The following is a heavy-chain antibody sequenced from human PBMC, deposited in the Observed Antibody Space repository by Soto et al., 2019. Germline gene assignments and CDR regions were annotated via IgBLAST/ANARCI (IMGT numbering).Heavy chain of an antibody. J-gene: IGHJ5*02. CDR3: AKGRGLWHIVVVTAPGGWFDP. CDR2: ISYDGSNK. Sequence: QVQLVESGGGVVQPGRSLRLSCAASGFTFSSYGMHRVRQAPGKGLEWVAVISYDGSNKYYADSVKGRFTISRDNSKNTLYLQMNSLRAEDTAVYYCAKGRGLWHIVVVTAPGGWFDPWGQGTLVTVSS. CDR1: GFTFSSYG. V-gene: IGHV3-30*18. D-gene: IGHD2-21*02.